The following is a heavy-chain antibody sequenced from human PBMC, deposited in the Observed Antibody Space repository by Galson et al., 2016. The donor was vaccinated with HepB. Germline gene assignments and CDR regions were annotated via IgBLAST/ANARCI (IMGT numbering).Heavy chain of an antibody. Sequence: SLRLSCAASGFSFSDQWMSWVRQAPGTGLEWVANIKHDGREKHSVAFVKGRFTISRDNAKNTLYLQMNSLRAEDTAVYYCARRAMYSRSSTYYYGMDVWGQGTTVTVSS. J-gene: IGHJ6*02. CDR1: GFSFSDQW. D-gene: IGHD6-13*01. CDR3: ARRAMYSRSSTYYYGMDV. V-gene: IGHV3-7*03. CDR2: IKHDGREK.